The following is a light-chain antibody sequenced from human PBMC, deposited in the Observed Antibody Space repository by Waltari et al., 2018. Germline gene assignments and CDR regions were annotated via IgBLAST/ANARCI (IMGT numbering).Light chain of an antibody. CDR1: QSVPSSS. Sequence: EIVLTQSPATLSLSPGERATLSCRASQSVPSSSLAWYNQKPGQAPRLLIYGASSRATGIPDRFSGSGSGTDFTLTISRLEPEDFAVYYCQQYGSSPQTFGQGTKLEI. V-gene: IGKV3-20*01. J-gene: IGKJ2*01. CDR2: GAS. CDR3: QQYGSSPQT.